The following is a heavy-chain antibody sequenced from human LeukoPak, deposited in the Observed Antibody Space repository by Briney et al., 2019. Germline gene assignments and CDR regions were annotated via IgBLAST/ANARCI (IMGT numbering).Heavy chain of an antibody. Sequence: GGSLRLSCAASGFTFSSYWMHWVRQAPGKGLVWVSRINSDGSSTSYADSVKGRFTISRDNAKNTLYLQMNSLRAEDTAVYYCAKAPYYDTPAFDIWGQGTMVTVSS. D-gene: IGHD3-22*01. CDR2: INSDGSST. CDR1: GFTFSSYW. J-gene: IGHJ3*02. CDR3: AKAPYYDTPAFDI. V-gene: IGHV3-74*01.